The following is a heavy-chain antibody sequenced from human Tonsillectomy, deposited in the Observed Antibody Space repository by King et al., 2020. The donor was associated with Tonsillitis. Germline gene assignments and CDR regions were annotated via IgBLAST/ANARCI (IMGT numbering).Heavy chain of an antibody. J-gene: IGHJ6*03. CDR2: IYTSGST. V-gene: IGHV4-61*02. D-gene: IGHD6-6*01. CDR1: GGSISSDNYY. CDR3: SSGGAARPQNYVYYYYHMDV. Sequence: VQLQESGPGLVKPSQTLSLTCTVSGGSISSDNYYWNWIRQPAGKGLEWIGRIYTSGSTNYNPSLKGRVTMSVDTSKNHFSLRLSSVTAADTAVYYCSSGGAARPQNYVYYYYHMDVWGKGTTVTVSS.